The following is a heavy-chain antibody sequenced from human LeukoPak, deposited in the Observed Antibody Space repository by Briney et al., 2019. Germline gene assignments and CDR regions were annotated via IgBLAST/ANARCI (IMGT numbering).Heavy chain of an antibody. CDR2: INPNSGGT. CDR1: GYTFTGYY. Sequence: ASVKVSCTSSGYTFTGYYMHWVRQAPGQGLEWMGWINPNSGGTNYAQKFQGRGTMTRDTSISTAYMELSRLRSDDTAVYYCARECRSTSCYGGGPYYYYYGMDVWGQGTTVTVSS. V-gene: IGHV1-2*02. D-gene: IGHD2-2*01. J-gene: IGHJ6*02. CDR3: ARECRSTSCYGGGPYYYYYGMDV.